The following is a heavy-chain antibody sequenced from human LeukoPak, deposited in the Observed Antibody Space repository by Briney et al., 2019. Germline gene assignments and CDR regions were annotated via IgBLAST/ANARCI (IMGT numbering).Heavy chain of an antibody. V-gene: IGHV3-30-3*01. Sequence: PGGSLRLSCAASGFTFSGYAMHWVRQAPGKGLEWVAVISYDGSNKYYADSVKGRFTISRDNSKNTLYLQMNSLRAEDTAVYYCARDKEIAVALYYFDYWGQGTLVTVSS. CDR3: ARDKEIAVALYYFDY. J-gene: IGHJ4*02. CDR2: ISYDGSNK. D-gene: IGHD6-19*01. CDR1: GFTFSGYA.